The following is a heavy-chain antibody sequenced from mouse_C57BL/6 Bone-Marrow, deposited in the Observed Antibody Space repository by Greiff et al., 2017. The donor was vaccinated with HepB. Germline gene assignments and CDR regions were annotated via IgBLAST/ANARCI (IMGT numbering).Heavy chain of an antibody. V-gene: IGHV5-6*01. CDR3: ARKGCPWYFDV. Sequence: EVKLVESGGDLVKPGGSLKLSCAASGFTFSSYGMSWVRQTPDKRLEWVATISSGGSYTYYPDSVKGRFTISRGNAKNTLYLQMSSLKSEDTAMYYCARKGCPWYFDVWGTGTTVTVSS. CDR2: ISSGGSYT. CDR1: GFTFSSYG. J-gene: IGHJ1*03.